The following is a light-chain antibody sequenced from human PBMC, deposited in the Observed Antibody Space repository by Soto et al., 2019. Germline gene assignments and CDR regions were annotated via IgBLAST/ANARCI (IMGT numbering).Light chain of an antibody. V-gene: IGLV4-60*03. J-gene: IGLJ1*01. Sequence: QPVLTQSSSASASLGSSVKLTCTLSSGHGSYIIAWHQQQPGKAPRYLMKLEGSGSYNKGSGVPDRFSGSSSGADRYLTISNLQSEDEADYYCETWDSNTHVFGTGTKVTGL. CDR2: LEGSGSY. CDR1: SGHGSYI. CDR3: ETWDSNTHV.